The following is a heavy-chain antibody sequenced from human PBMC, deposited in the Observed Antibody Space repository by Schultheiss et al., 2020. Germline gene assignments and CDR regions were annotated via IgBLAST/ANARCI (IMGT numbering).Heavy chain of an antibody. D-gene: IGHD2-15*01. CDR1: GYSISSGYY. CDR3: ARGVVVAPVLGAFDI. CDR2: IHHSGST. Sequence: SQTLSLTCTVSGYSISSGYYWGWIRQPPGKGLEWIGNIHHSGSTYNNPSLKSRVTISVDTSKNQFSLKLSSVTAADTAVYYCARGVVVAPVLGAFDIWGQGTMVTVSS. V-gene: IGHV4-38-2*02. J-gene: IGHJ3*02.